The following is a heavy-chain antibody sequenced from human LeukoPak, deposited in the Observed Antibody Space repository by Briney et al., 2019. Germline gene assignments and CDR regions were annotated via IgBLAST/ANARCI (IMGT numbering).Heavy chain of an antibody. CDR2: IYYSGST. Sequence: PSETLSLTCTVSGGSISSYYWSWIRQPPGKGLEWIGYIYYSGSTNYNPSLKSRVTISVDTSKNQFSLKLSSVTAADTAVYYCAKYSGSYGYFDYWGQGALVTVSS. CDR1: GGSISSYY. CDR3: AKYSGSYGYFDY. J-gene: IGHJ4*02. D-gene: IGHD1-26*01. V-gene: IGHV4-59*01.